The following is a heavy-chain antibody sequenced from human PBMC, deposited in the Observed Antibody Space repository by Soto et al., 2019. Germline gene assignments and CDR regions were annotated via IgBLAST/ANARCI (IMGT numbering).Heavy chain of an antibody. CDR1: GGSFSGYY. D-gene: IGHD3-9*01. CDR3: AVLRYFDWLGGNWFDP. V-gene: IGHV4-34*01. Sequence: QVQLQQWGAGLLKPSETLSLTCAVYGGSFSGYYWSWIRQPPGKGLEWIGEINHSGSTNYNPSLKSPVTISVDTSKNQFSLKLSSVTAAGKAVYYCAVLRYFDWLGGNWFDPWGQGTLVTVSS. CDR2: INHSGST. J-gene: IGHJ5*02.